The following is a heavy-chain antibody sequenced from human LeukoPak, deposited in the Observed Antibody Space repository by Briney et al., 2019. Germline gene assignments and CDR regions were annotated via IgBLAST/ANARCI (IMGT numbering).Heavy chain of an antibody. CDR2: IYYSGST. J-gene: IGHJ5*02. V-gene: IGHV4-39*01. D-gene: IGHD1-1*01. CDR3: ARGLGRPGNWFDP. Sequence: SETLSLTCTVSGGSISSSSYYWGWIRQPPGKGLEWIGSIYYSGSTYYNPSLKSRVTISVDTSKNQFSLKLSSVTAADTAVYYCARGLGRPGNWFDPWGQGTLVTVSS. CDR1: GGSISSSSYY.